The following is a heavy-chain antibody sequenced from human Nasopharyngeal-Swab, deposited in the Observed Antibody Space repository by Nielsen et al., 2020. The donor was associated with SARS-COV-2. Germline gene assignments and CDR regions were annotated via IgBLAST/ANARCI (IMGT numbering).Heavy chain of an antibody. J-gene: IGHJ1*01. V-gene: IGHV3-15*01. CDR3: TTDRSLLWLGELWGEYFQH. CDR2: IKSKTDGGTT. D-gene: IGHD3-10*01. Sequence: WIRQPPGKGLEWVGRIKSKTDGGTTDYAAPVKGRFTISRDDSKNTLYLQMNSLKTEDTAVYYCTTDRSLLWLGELWGEYFQHWGQGTLVTVSS.